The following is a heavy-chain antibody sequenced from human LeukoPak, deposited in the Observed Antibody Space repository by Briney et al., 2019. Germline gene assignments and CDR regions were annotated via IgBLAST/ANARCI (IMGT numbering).Heavy chain of an antibody. CDR2: IYYSGST. Sequence: PSETLSLTCTVSGGSISSSSYYWGWIRQPPGKGLEWIGSIYYSGSTYYNPSLKSRVTISVDTSKNQFSLKLSSVPAADTAVYYCARDPMRNWFDPWGQGTLVPVSS. CDR3: ARDPMRNWFDP. V-gene: IGHV4-39*07. J-gene: IGHJ5*02. CDR1: GGSISSSSYY.